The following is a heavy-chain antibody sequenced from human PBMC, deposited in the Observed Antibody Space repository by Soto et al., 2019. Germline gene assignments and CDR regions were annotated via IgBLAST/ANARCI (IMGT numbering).Heavy chain of an antibody. CDR3: AKDYTGYTYSFDY. J-gene: IGHJ4*02. CDR1: GFTFSTYG. CDR2: ISYDGSNK. Sequence: QVQLVESGGGVVQPGRSLRLSCAASGFTFSTYGMHWVRQAPGKGLEWVAFISYDGSNKYYADSVKGRFTISRDNSKNTLYLQMNSLRAEDTAVYYCAKDYTGYTYSFDYWGQGTLVTVSS. D-gene: IGHD3-16*01. V-gene: IGHV3-30*18.